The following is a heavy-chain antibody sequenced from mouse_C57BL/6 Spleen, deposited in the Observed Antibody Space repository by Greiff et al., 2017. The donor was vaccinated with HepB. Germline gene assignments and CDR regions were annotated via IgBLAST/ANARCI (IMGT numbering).Heavy chain of an antibody. V-gene: IGHV1-50*01. CDR3: AREGVY. CDR1: GYTFTSYW. J-gene: IGHJ2*01. CDR2: IDPSDSYT. Sequence: QVQLQQPGAELVKPGASVKLSCKASGYTFTSYWMQWVKQRPGQGLEWIGEIDPSDSYTNYNQKFKGKATLTADTSSSTAYMQLSSLTSEDSAVYYCAREGVYWGQGTTLTVSS.